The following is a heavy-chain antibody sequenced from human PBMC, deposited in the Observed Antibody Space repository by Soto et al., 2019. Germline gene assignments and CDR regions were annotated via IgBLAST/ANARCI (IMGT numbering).Heavy chain of an antibody. CDR2: IYHSGST. J-gene: IGHJ4*02. CDR3: ARHGAFYFDY. CDR1: SGSISSGNW. V-gene: IGHV4-4*02. D-gene: IGHD3-16*01. Sequence: PSETLSLTCAVSSGSISSGNWWSWVRQPPGKGLEWIVEIYHSGSTNYNPSLKSRVTISVDKSKNQFSLKLSSVTAADTAVYYGARHGAFYFDYWGQGILVTVSS.